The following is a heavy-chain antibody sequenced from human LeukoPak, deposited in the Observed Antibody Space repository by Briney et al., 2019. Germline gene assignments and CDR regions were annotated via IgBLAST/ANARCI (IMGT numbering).Heavy chain of an antibody. J-gene: IGHJ4*02. Sequence: SETLSLTCTVSGGSISSSSYYWGWIRQPPGKGLEWIGSIYYSGSTYYHPSLKSRVTISVDTSKNQFSLKLSSVTAADTAVYYCARNYYGSGSYYKGPYRYWGQGTLVTVSS. CDR2: IYYSGST. CDR1: GGSISSSSYY. V-gene: IGHV4-39*07. CDR3: ARNYYGSGSYYKGPYRY. D-gene: IGHD3-10*01.